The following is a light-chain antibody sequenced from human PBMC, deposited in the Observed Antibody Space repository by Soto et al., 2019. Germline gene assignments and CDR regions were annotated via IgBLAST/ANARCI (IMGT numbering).Light chain of an antibody. V-gene: IGKV1-13*02. CDR1: QDIRGA. CDR2: DVS. CDR3: QQFNTYPIT. J-gene: IGKJ5*01. Sequence: AIQLTQSPSSLSSSVGDRVTITCRASQDIRGALAWYQQKPGKPTKLLIFDVSTLQSGVPSRFSGCGSGTDFTLTIISLQAEDFATYYCQQFNTYPITVGQGTRLEIK.